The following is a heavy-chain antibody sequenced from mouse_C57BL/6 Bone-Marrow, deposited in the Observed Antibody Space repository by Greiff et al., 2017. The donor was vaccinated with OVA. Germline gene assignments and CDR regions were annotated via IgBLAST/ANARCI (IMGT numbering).Heavy chain of an antibody. V-gene: IGHV5-4*01. CDR1: GFTFSSYA. D-gene: IGHD2-3*01. CDR3: ARVFYDPFDY. J-gene: IGHJ2*01. Sequence: EVQGVESGGGLVKPGGSLKLSCAASGFTFSSYAMSWVRQTPEKRLEWVATISDGGSYTYYPDNVKGRFTISRDNAKNNLYLQMSHLKSEDTAIYYCARVFYDPFDYWGQGTTLTVSS. CDR2: ISDGGSYT.